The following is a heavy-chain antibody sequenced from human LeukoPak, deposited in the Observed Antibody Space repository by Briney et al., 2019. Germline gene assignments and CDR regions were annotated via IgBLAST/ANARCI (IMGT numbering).Heavy chain of an antibody. V-gene: IGHV3-48*03. D-gene: IGHD2-2*01. CDR2: VSSSGTTM. J-gene: IGHJ4*02. CDR3: ARRYCSSARCLFDY. Sequence: GSPRLSCAASGFTFNTYEMSWVRQAPGKGLEWVSCVSSSGTTMYHADSVKARLTISRDNAKNSLYLQMNSLRAEDAAVYYCARRYCSSARCLFDYWGQGTL. CDR1: GFTFNTYE.